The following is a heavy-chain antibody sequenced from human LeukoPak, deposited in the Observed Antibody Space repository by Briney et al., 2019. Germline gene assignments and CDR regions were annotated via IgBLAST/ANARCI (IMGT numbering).Heavy chain of an antibody. D-gene: IGHD3-22*01. V-gene: IGHV3-21*01. CDR1: GFTFSSYS. Sequence: GGSLRLSCAASGFTFSSYSMNWVRQAPGKGLEWVSSISSSSSYIYYADSVKGRFTISRDNAKNSLYLQMNSLRAEDTAVYYCARDVPLRYCDSSGYYGGAFDYWGQGTLVTVSS. J-gene: IGHJ4*02. CDR3: ARDVPLRYCDSSGYYGGAFDY. CDR2: ISSSSSYI.